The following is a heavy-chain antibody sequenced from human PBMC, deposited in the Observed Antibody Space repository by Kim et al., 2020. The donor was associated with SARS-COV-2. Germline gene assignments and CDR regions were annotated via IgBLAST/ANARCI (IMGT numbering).Heavy chain of an antibody. Sequence: ASVKVSCKASGYTFTSYAMHWVRQAPGQRLEWMGWINPGNGNTKYSQKFQGRVTITRDTSASTAYMELSSLRSEDTAVYYCARESITMVRGVIITLSWFDPWGQGTLVTVSS. CDR2: INPGNGNT. CDR3: ARESITMVRGVIITLSWFDP. J-gene: IGHJ5*02. CDR1: GYTFTSYA. D-gene: IGHD3-10*01. V-gene: IGHV1-3*01.